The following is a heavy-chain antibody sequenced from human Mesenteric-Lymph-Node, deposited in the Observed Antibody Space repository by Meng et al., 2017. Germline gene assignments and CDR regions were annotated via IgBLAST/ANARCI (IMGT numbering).Heavy chain of an antibody. CDR2: IDPSGESP. Sequence: QVQLVQSGAEVKKPGASVKVSCKASRGTFTSNYMHWVRQAPGQGLEWLGIIDPSGESPSYAQKFRGRVTMTRDTSTSTVYMELISLGSDDTAVYYCATTPTHTLGSDIDYWGQGTLVTVSS. J-gene: IGHJ4*02. CDR3: ATTPTHTLGSDIDY. D-gene: IGHD3-10*01. V-gene: IGHV1-46*01. CDR1: RGTFTSNY.